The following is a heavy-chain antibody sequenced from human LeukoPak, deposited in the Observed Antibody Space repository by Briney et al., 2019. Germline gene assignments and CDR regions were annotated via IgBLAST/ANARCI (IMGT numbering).Heavy chain of an antibody. Sequence: SVKVSCKASGGTFSSYAISWVRQAPGQGLEWMGRSIPIFGIANYAHNSQGRVTITADKSTSTAYMEPSSLSSADAAVYYCARVRDGYNPWGQGTLVTVSS. CDR3: ARVRDGYNP. V-gene: IGHV1-69*04. CDR1: GGTFSSYA. J-gene: IGHJ5*02. CDR2: SIPIFGIA. D-gene: IGHD5-24*01.